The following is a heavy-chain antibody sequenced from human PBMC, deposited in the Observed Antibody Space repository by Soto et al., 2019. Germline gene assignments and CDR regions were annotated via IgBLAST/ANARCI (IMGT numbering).Heavy chain of an antibody. V-gene: IGHV1-69*01. CDR2: IIPIFGTA. CDR3: ARDGPLGFGESYYNGMDV. J-gene: IGHJ6*02. CDR1: GGTFSSYA. D-gene: IGHD3-10*01. Sequence: QVQLVQSGAEVKKPGSSVKVSCKASGGTFSSYAISWVRQAPGQGLEWMGGIIPIFGTANYAQKFQGRVTITADESTSTAYMELSSLRSEDTAVYYCARDGPLGFGESYYNGMDVWGQGTTVTVSS.